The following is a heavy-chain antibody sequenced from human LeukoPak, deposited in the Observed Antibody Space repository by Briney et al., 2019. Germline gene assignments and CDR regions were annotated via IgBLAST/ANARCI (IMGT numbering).Heavy chain of an antibody. CDR3: ARASSPYDSSGYYYFDY. D-gene: IGHD3-22*01. Sequence: PGRSLRLSRAASGFTFSSYGMHWVRQAPGKGLEWVAVIWYDGSNKYYADSVKGRFTISRDNSKNTLYLQMNSLRAEDTAVYYCARASSPYDSSGYYYFDYWGQGTLVTVSS. CDR1: GFTFSSYG. CDR2: IWYDGSNK. J-gene: IGHJ4*02. V-gene: IGHV3-33*01.